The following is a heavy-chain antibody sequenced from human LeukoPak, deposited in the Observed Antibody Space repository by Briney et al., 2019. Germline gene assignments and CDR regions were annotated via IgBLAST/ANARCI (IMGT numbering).Heavy chain of an antibody. CDR3: ARSYLSVDTAMAGYYYYYMDV. CDR2: IYYSGST. V-gene: IGHV4-39*01. D-gene: IGHD5-18*01. CDR1: GGSISSSSYY. J-gene: IGHJ6*03. Sequence: SETLSLTCTVPGGSISSSSYYWGWIRQPPGKGLEWIGSIYYSGSTYYNPSLKSRVTISVDTSKNQFSLKLSSVTAADTAVYYCARSYLSVDTAMAGYYYYYMDVWGKGTTVTVSS.